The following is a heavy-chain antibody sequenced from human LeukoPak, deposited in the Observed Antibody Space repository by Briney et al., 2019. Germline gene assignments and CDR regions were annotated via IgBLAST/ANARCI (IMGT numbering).Heavy chain of an antibody. Sequence: SVKVSCKASGGTFSSYAISWVRQAPGQGLEWMGGIIPISGTANYAQKFQGRVTITADASTSTASMELSSLRSEDTAVYYCARGPIPVGIQLWLRFDYWGQGTLVTVSS. J-gene: IGHJ4*02. CDR2: IIPISGTA. CDR1: GGTFSSYA. CDR3: ARGPIPVGIQLWLRFDY. V-gene: IGHV1-69*01. D-gene: IGHD5-18*01.